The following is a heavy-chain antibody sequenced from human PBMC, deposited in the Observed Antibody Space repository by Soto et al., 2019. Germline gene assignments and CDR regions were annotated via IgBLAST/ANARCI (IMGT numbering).Heavy chain of an antibody. Sequence: VGSLRLSCAASGFSFSSYSMIWVRQAPGEGLEWVSFITSSSSSILYAASVQGRFTISRDSAKNSLYLQMNGLRAEDTAVYYCARAFAGTSSSDYWGQGTLVTVSS. J-gene: IGHJ4*02. CDR3: ARAFAGTSSSDY. CDR2: ITSSSSSI. V-gene: IGHV3-21*01. D-gene: IGHD6-13*01. CDR1: GFSFSSYS.